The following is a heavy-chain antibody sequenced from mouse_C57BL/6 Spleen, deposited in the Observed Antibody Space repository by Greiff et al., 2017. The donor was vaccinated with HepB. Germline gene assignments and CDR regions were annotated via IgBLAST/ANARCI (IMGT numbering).Heavy chain of an antibody. J-gene: IGHJ3*01. CDR1: GYAFTNYL. D-gene: IGHD2-14*01. CDR3: ARWVQGGFAY. V-gene: IGHV1-54*01. CDR2: INPGSGGT. Sequence: QVQLQQSGAELVRPGTSVKVSCKASGYAFTNYLMEWVKQRPGQGLEWIGGINPGSGGTNYNEKFKGKATLTAEKSSSTACMQLSSLTSEASAVLCCARWVQGGFAYWGQGTLVTVSA.